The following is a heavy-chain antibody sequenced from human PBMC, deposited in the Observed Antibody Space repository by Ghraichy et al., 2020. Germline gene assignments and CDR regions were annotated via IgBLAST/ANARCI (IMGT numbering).Heavy chain of an antibody. CDR2: IRNSGDAT. V-gene: IGHV3-23*01. CDR1: GVAFRNYA. J-gene: IGHJ1*01. CDR3: AKEDSGSGWYRDRFFHP. D-gene: IGHD6-19*01. Sequence: GESLNISCAASGVAFRNYAMSWVRQAPGKGLEWVSSIRNSGDATFYADSVKGRFTISRDNSKNTLYLEMNSLRVEDTATYYCAKEDSGSGWYRDRFFHPWGQGTLISVSS.